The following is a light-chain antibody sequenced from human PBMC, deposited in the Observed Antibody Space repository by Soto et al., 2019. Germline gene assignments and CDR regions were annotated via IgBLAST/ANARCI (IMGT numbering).Light chain of an antibody. V-gene: IGKV3-20*01. CDR1: QSVSSS. CDR3: QQDGGAPRT. Sequence: EIVLAQSPGTLSLSPGEGATLSCRASQSVSSSLAWYQQKRGQAPRLLIHGASSRATGMPDRFSGSGSGTDFALPIRRLEPEDSAVYYCQQDGGAPRTFGQATKVEVK. J-gene: IGKJ1*01. CDR2: GAS.